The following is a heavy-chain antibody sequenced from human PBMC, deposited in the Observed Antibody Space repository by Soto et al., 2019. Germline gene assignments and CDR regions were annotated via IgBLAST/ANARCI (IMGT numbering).Heavy chain of an antibody. Sequence: SETLSLTCTVSGGSISSGGYYWSWIRQHPGKGLEWIGYIYYSGSTYYNPSLKSRVTISVDTSKNQFSLKLSSVTAADTAVYYCARGKYRSNQNWFDPWGQGTLVTVSS. CDR1: GGSISSGGYY. V-gene: IGHV4-31*03. CDR3: ARGKYRSNQNWFDP. CDR2: IYYSGST. J-gene: IGHJ5*02. D-gene: IGHD4-4*01.